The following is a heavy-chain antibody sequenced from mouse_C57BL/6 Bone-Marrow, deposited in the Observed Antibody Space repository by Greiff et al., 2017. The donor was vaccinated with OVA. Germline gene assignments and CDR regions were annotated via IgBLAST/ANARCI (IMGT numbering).Heavy chain of an antibody. D-gene: IGHD2-5*01. V-gene: IGHV1-59*01. CDR1: GYTFTSYW. J-gene: IGHJ3*01. CDR2: IDPSDSYT. CDR3: ARLNSNPWFAY. Sequence: QVQLQQPGAELVRPGTSVKLSCKASGYTFTSYWMHWVKQRPGQGFEWIGVIDPSDSYTNYNQKFKGKATLTVDTSSSTAYMQLSSLTSADSAVYYCARLNSNPWFAYWGQGTLVTVSA.